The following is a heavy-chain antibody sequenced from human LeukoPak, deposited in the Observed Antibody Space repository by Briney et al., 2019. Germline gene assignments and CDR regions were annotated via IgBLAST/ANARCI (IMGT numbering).Heavy chain of an antibody. CDR3: ARDNEEGQLGGY. J-gene: IGHJ4*02. CDR2: INPSGGVT. Sequence: ASVTVSCKASGYTFTSYYMHWVRQAPGQGLEWVGLINPSGGVTSYPQRFRGRVTMTRDTSTSTVYMELSSLRSEDTAVYFCARDNEEGQLGGYWGQGTLVTVSS. D-gene: IGHD6-13*01. CDR1: GYTFTSYY. V-gene: IGHV1-46*01.